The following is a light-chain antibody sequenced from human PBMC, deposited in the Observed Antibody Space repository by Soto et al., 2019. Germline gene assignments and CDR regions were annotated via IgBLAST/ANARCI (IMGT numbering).Light chain of an antibody. CDR1: QSVSSY. J-gene: IGKJ4*01. Sequence: EIVLTQSPATLSLSPGERATLSCRASQSVSSYLAWYQQKLGQAPRLLIYDASIRANGIPARFSGSGSGTDFTLTISSLEPEDFAVYYCQQRSNCPLTFGGGTKVEIK. CDR3: QQRSNCPLT. V-gene: IGKV3-11*01. CDR2: DAS.